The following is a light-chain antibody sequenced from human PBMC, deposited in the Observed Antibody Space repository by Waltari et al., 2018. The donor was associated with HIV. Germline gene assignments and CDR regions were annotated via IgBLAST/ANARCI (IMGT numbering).Light chain of an antibody. Sequence: QSALTQPASVSGSPGQSITISCTGTSSDVGGYNYVSWYQQHPGKAPKLMIYEVSNRPSGVSKRVSCSKSGNTASLTISGLQAEDEADYYCSSYTSSSTLVVFGGGTKLTVL. J-gene: IGLJ2*01. CDR2: EVS. V-gene: IGLV2-14*01. CDR1: SSDVGGYNY. CDR3: SSYTSSSTLVV.